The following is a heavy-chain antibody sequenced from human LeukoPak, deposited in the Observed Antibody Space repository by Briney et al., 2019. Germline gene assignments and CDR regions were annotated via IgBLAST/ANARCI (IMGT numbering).Heavy chain of an antibody. Sequence: SETLSLTCTVSGGSINSHYWSWIRQPPGKGLEWIGYIYYSGSTNHNPSLKSRVTMSVDTSKNQFSLKLSSVTAADTAVYYCARIRYSNYSLDYWGRGTLVTVSS. CDR1: GGSINSHY. CDR2: IYYSGST. V-gene: IGHV4-59*11. D-gene: IGHD4-11*01. J-gene: IGHJ4*02. CDR3: ARIRYSNYSLDY.